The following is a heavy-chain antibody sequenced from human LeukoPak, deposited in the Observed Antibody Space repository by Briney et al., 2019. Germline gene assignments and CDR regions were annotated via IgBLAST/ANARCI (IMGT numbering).Heavy chain of an antibody. CDR2: ISWNSGSI. Sequence: GRSLRLSCAASGFTFDGYAMHWVRQAPGKGLEWVSGISWNSGSIGYADSVKGRFTISRDNAKNSLYLQMNSLRAEDTALYYCAKVDYYDSSGLRSYFDYWGQGTLVTVSS. D-gene: IGHD3-22*01. J-gene: IGHJ4*02. V-gene: IGHV3-9*01. CDR3: AKVDYYDSSGLRSYFDY. CDR1: GFTFDGYA.